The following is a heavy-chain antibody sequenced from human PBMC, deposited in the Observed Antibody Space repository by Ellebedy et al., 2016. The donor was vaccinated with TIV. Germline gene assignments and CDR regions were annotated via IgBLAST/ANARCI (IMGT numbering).Heavy chain of an antibody. CDR1: AYTFTSFG. V-gene: IGHV1-18*04. CDR3: ARIIGSLVCDGATYSPPPPLDS. J-gene: IGHJ4*02. CDR2: ISGYNGNT. Sequence: ASVKVSCKASAYTFTSFGITWLRQAPGQGLEWMGWISGYNGNTKYAQKVQGRVTMTTDRPTSTGYMELRSLRSDDTAVYYCARIIGSLVCDGATYSPPPPLDSWGQGTLVTVAS. D-gene: IGHD1-26*01.